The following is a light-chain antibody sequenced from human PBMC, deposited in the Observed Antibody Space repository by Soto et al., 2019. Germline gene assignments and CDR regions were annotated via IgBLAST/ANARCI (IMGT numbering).Light chain of an antibody. Sequence: QSVLTQPTSVSGSPGQSITISCTGSSNDIGAYNYVSWYQQHPGKAPRLLIHGVRDRPSGVPSRFSASKSGLTASLTISGLQAEDEADYYCSSLTTRFTYVFGTGTKVTVL. J-gene: IGLJ1*01. CDR2: GVR. CDR1: SNDIGAYNY. CDR3: SSLTTRFTYV. V-gene: IGLV2-14*01.